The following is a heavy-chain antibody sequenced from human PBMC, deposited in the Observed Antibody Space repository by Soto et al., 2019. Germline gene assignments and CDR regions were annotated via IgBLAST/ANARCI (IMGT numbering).Heavy chain of an antibody. Sequence: ASVKVSCKASGYTFTGYYMHWVRQAPGQGLEWMGWINPNSGGTNYAQKFQGRVTMTRDTSISTAYMELSRLRSDDTAVYYCARALRTYYDFWSGFFGWGQGTLVTAPQ. J-gene: IGHJ4*02. CDR2: INPNSGGT. V-gene: IGHV1-2*02. CDR3: ARALRTYYDFWSGFFG. D-gene: IGHD3-3*01. CDR1: GYTFTGYY.